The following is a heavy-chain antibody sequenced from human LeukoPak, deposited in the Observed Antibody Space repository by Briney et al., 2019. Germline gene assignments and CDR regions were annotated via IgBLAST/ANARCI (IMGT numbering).Heavy chain of an antibody. J-gene: IGHJ4*02. Sequence: GGSLRLSCAASGFTFSNYWMSWVRQAPGKGLEWVANIKQDRSEKYYVDSVKGRFTISRDNSKNTLFLQMNSLRAEDTAVYYCARVEGSQLYYFDYWGQGTLVTVSS. CDR3: ARVEGSQLYYFDY. CDR2: IKQDRSEK. CDR1: GFTFSNYW. D-gene: IGHD3-10*01. V-gene: IGHV3-7*01.